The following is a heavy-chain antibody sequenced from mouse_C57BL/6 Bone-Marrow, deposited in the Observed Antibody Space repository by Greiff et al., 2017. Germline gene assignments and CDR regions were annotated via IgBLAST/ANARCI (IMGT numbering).Heavy chain of an antibody. CDR2: IHPNSGST. D-gene: IGHD2-2*01. J-gene: IGHJ3*01. CDR3: ARSLWLGFAY. V-gene: IGHV1-64*01. Sequence: QVQLQQPGAELVKPGASVKLSCKASGYTFTSYWMHWVKQRPGQGLEWIGMIHPNSGSTNYNEKFKSKATLTVDKSSSTAYMQLSSRTSEDSAVYYCARSLWLGFAYWGQGTLVTVTA. CDR1: GYTFTSYW.